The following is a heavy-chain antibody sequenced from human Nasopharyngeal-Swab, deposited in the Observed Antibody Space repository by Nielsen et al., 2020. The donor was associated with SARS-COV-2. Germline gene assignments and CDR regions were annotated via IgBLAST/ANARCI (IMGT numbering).Heavy chain of an antibody. V-gene: IGHV1-8*01. D-gene: IGHD4-17*01. J-gene: IGHJ6*02. CDR3: ARAGGGYGDEIYYYYGMDV. CDR1: VYTFTSYD. CDR2: MNPNSGNT. Sequence: ASVKVSCKASVYTFTSYDINWVRQATGQGLEWMGWMNPNSGNTGYAQKFQGRVTMTRNTSISTAYMELSSLRSEDTAVYYCARAGGGYGDEIYYYYGMDVGGQGTTVTVSS.